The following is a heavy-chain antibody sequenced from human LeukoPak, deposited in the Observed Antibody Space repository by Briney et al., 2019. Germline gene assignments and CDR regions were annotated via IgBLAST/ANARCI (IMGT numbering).Heavy chain of an antibody. V-gene: IGHV4-59*12. CDR2: IYYSGST. Sequence: SETLSLTCTVSGGSISSYYWSWIRQPPGKGLEWIGYIYYSGSTNYNPSLKSRVTISVDTSKNQFSLKLSSVTAADTAVYYCASQIQLLWFGEPNPDYFDYWGQGTLVTVSS. D-gene: IGHD3-10*01. CDR1: GGSISSYY. CDR3: ASQIQLLWFGEPNPDYFDY. J-gene: IGHJ4*02.